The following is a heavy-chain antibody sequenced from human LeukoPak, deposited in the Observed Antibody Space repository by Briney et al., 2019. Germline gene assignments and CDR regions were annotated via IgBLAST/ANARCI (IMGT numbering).Heavy chain of an antibody. V-gene: IGHV5-51*03. CDR3: ATLWFGELAGIQH. CDR2: IYPGDSDT. D-gene: IGHD3-10*01. Sequence: PGESLKISCKGSGYSFPSNWIGWVRQMPGKGLEWMGIIYPGDSDTRYSPSFQGQVTISADKSISTAYLQWSSLKASDTAIYYCATLWFGELAGIQHWGQGTLVTVSS. J-gene: IGHJ1*01. CDR1: GYSFPSNW.